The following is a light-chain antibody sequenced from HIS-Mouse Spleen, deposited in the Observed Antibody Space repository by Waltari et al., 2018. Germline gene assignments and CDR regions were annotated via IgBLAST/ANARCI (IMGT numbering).Light chain of an antibody. J-gene: IGLJ3*02. CDR1: SSAVGSYNL. V-gene: IGLV2-23*01. CDR2: EGS. CDR3: CSYAGSSTYWV. Sequence: QSALTQPASVSGSPGQSITLSCTGTSSAVGSYNLVSWYQQPPGNAPKLIIYEGSKRPSGVSNRFSGSKSGNTASLTISGLQAEDEADYYCCSYAGSSTYWVFGGGTKLTVL.